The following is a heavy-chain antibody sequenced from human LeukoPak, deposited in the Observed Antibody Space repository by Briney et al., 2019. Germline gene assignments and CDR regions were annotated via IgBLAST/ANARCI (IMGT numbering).Heavy chain of an antibody. CDR2: IIPIFGTA. J-gene: IGHJ4*02. CDR3: ARDGPSGYYPDY. Sequence: GASVKVSCKASGGTFSSYAISRVRQAPGQGVEWMGRIIPIFGTANYAQKFQGRVTITTDESTSTAYMELSSLRSEDTAVYYCARDGPSGYYPDYWGQGTLVTVSP. V-gene: IGHV1-69*05. CDR1: GGTFSSYA. D-gene: IGHD3-22*01.